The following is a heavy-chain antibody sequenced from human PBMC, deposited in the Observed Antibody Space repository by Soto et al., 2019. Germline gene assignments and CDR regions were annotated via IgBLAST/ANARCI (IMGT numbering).Heavy chain of an antibody. Sequence: NPSETLSLTGTVSGGSISSYYWSWIRQPPGKGLEWIGYIYYSGSTNHNPSLKSRVTISVDTSKNQFSLKLSSVTAADTAVYYCARELAARQRWFVPWGQGTLVTVSS. CDR1: GGSISSYY. CDR2: IYYSGST. J-gene: IGHJ5*02. CDR3: ARELAARQRWFVP. V-gene: IGHV4-59*01. D-gene: IGHD6-6*01.